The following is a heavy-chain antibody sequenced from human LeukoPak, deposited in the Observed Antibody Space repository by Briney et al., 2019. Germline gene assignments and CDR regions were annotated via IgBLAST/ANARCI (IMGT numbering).Heavy chain of an antibody. Sequence: PSETLSLTCTVSGGSISSYYWSWIRQPPGKGLEWIGYIYYSGSTNYNPSLKSRVTISVDTSKNQFSLKLSSVTAADTAVYYCARRARIVGATTTLRYYYYYGMDVWGQGTTVTVSS. D-gene: IGHD1-26*01. CDR1: GGSISSYY. V-gene: IGHV4-59*08. CDR3: ARRARIVGATTTLRYYYYYGMDV. CDR2: IYYSGST. J-gene: IGHJ6*02.